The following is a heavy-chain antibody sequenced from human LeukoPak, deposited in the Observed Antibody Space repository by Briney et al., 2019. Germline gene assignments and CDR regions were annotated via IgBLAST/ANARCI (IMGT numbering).Heavy chain of an antibody. Sequence: SETLSLTCTVSGGSISSYSWSWIRQPPGKGLEWIGYIYYSGSTNYNPSLKSRVTISVDTSKNQFSLKLTSVTAADTAVYYCARDGDSGWLDYWGQGTLVTVSA. D-gene: IGHD6-19*01. CDR2: IYYSGST. V-gene: IGHV4-59*01. J-gene: IGHJ4*02. CDR1: GGSISSYS. CDR3: ARDGDSGWLDY.